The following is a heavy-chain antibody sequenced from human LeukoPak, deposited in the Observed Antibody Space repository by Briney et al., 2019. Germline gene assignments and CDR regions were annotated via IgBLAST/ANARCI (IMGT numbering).Heavy chain of an antibody. D-gene: IGHD3-22*01. CDR1: GFTFSSYG. J-gene: IGHJ4*02. Sequence: GGSLRLSCAASGFTFSSYGMSWVRQAPGKGLEWVSYISSSGSTIYYADSVKGRFTISRDNAKNSLYLQMNSLRAEDTAVYYCARDITSGYYYFDYWGQGTLVTVSS. CDR3: ARDITSGYYYFDY. CDR2: ISSSGSTI. V-gene: IGHV3-48*03.